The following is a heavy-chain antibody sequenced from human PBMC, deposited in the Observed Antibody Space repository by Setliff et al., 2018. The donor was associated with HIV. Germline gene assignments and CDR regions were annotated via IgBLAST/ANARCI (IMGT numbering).Heavy chain of an antibody. D-gene: IGHD3-22*01. Sequence: GGSLRLSCVGSGFNIEEYAMAWVRQVPGKGLEWVSSISWNSVKIDYADSVKGRFTISRDNSKNTLYLEMNNLRTEDTAVYYCAKDISGYSYWGQGTPVTVSS. CDR3: AKDISGYSY. CDR1: GFNIEEYA. V-gene: IGHV3-9*01. CDR2: ISWNSVKI. J-gene: IGHJ4*02.